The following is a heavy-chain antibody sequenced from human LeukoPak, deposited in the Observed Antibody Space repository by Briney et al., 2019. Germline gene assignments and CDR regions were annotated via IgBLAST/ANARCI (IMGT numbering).Heavy chain of an antibody. Sequence: GGSLRLSCAASGFTSSDYNMHWVRQAPGKGLEWMAVISYHGINEYYADSVKGRFTISRDNSKSTLHLQMNSLRAEDTAVYYCAKVRWDNSGWYYLDTWGQGTLLTVSS. CDR3: AKVRWDNSGWYYLDT. J-gene: IGHJ4*02. CDR2: ISYHGINE. D-gene: IGHD6-19*01. V-gene: IGHV3-30*18. CDR1: GFTSSDYN.